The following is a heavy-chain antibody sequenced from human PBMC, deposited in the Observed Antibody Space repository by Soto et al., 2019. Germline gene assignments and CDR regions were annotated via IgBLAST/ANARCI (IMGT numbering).Heavy chain of an antibody. CDR1: GGTISRDDNY. Sequence: PSETLSLTCTVSGGTISRDDNYWNWIRQRPGKGLEWIGNSYYRGDTNYNPSLKSRIIMAMDISENQFSLRLTSVPATNTAAGSCSRGNSTVYSVFDYSG. D-gene: IGHD4-17*01. CDR2: SYYRGDT. CDR3: SRGNSTVYSVFDY. J-gene: IGHJ4*01. V-gene: IGHV4-31*03.